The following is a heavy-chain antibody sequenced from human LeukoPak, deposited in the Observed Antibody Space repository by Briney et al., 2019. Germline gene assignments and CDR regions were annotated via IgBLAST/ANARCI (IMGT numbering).Heavy chain of an antibody. D-gene: IGHD2-21*02. Sequence: SETLSLTCTVSGGSISSYYWSWIRQPAGQGLEWIGRIYTSGSTNYNPSLKSRVTMSVDTSKNQFSLKLSSVTAADTAVYYCARDKNGAVVTAHDYWGQGTLVTVSS. CDR1: GGSISSYY. V-gene: IGHV4-4*07. CDR3: ARDKNGAVVTAHDY. J-gene: IGHJ4*02. CDR2: IYTSGST.